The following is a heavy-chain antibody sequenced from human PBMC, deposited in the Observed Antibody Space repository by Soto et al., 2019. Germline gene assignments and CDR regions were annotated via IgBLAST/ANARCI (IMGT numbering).Heavy chain of an antibody. J-gene: IGHJ6*02. CDR1: GGTFSSYA. CDR2: IIPIFGTA. CDR3: ARAFWSGSMDYYYYGMDV. D-gene: IGHD3-3*01. Sequence: GASVKVSCKASGGTFSSYAISWVRQAPGQGLEWMGGIIPIFGTANYAQKFQGRVTITADESTSTAYMELSSLRSEDTAVYYCARAFWSGSMDYYYYGMDVWGQGTTVTAP. V-gene: IGHV1-69*13.